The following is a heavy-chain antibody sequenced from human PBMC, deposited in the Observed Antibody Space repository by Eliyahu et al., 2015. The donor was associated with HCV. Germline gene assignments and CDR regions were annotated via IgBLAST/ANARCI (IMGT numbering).Heavy chain of an antibody. D-gene: IGHD2-2*01. CDR1: GGPFSAYS. J-gene: IGHJ5*02. CDR2: ITHSGST. V-gene: IGHV4-34*02. CDR3: AVVPAAVGSSYNWFDP. Sequence: QVQQEPWGAGLLKPSETLSLSCTVHGGPFSAYSWTWIRQPPGKGLEWVGEITHSGSTNYNPSLKRRVTISMDKSKNQFSLMLNSVTAADTAVYYCAVVPAAVGSSYNWFDPWGQGTLVTVSS.